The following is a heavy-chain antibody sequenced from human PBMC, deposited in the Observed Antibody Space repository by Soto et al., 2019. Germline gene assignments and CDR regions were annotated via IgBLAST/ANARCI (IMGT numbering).Heavy chain of an antibody. D-gene: IGHD6-13*01. J-gene: IGHJ5*02. Sequence: GGSLRLACAASGFSFSRYGVHWVRQAPNKWLGLVAVISYDGSNKHYADYVKGRFTISRDNTKNTLYLKMNSLRAEDTAVYYCAKRGFYSSSWYDFSGAWFDPWGQGTLVTVSS. CDR3: AKRGFYSSSWYDFSGAWFDP. CDR2: ISYDGSNK. V-gene: IGHV3-30*18. CDR1: GFSFSRYG.